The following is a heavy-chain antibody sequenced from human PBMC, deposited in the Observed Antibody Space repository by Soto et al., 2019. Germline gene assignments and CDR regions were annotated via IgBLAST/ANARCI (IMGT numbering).Heavy chain of an antibody. V-gene: IGHV4-34*01. CDR3: ARLSKHRIWELVGSFHP. Sequence: QVQLQQWGAGLLKPSETLSLTCAVYGGYFSGYYWSWIRQPPGKGLERIGEINHSGKTNYNPSLKSGVTISVDSSTNQFSRKLSAATAADTAVNYCARLSKHRIWELVGSFHPVVEGTMEMVSS. D-gene: IGHD3-10*01. CDR1: GGYFSGYY. CDR2: INHSGKT. J-gene: IGHJ5*02.